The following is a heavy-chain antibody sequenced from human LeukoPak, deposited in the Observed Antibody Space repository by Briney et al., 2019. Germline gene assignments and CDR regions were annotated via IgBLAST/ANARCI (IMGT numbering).Heavy chain of an antibody. CDR2: IYSGGGT. Sequence: PGGSLRLSCAASGFTVSSNYMSWVRQAPGKGLEWVSVIYSGGGTYYADSVKGRFTISRDNSKNTLYLQMNSLRAEDTAVYYCARDGYSSSWHGYYYYGMDVWGQGTTVTVSS. D-gene: IGHD6-13*01. CDR1: GFTVSSNY. CDR3: ARDGYSSSWHGYYYYGMDV. V-gene: IGHV3-53*01. J-gene: IGHJ6*02.